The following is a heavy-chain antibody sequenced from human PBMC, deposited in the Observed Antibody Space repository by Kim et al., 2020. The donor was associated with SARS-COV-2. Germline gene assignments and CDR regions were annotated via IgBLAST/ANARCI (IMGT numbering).Heavy chain of an antibody. J-gene: IGHJ4*02. D-gene: IGHD6-13*01. Sequence: STSYAQKVQGRVTMTRDTSTSTVYMELSSLRSEDTAVYYCARNWQQLVRFDYWGQGTLVTVSS. V-gene: IGHV1-46*01. CDR2: ST. CDR3: ARNWQQLVRFDY.